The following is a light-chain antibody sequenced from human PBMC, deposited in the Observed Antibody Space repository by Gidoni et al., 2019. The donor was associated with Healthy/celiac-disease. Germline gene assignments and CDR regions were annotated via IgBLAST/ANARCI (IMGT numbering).Light chain of an antibody. CDR1: TSHIGSNT. V-gene: IGLV1-44*01. CDR3: AAWDDSLNGYWV. J-gene: IGLJ3*02. CDR2: RNN. Sequence: QSVLTQPPSASGTPGQRVTISCSGSTSHIGSNTVNWYQQLPGTAPKPLINRNNQRPSGVPDRFSGSKSGTSASRASSGLQSEDEADYDCAAWDDSLNGYWVFGGGTKLTVL.